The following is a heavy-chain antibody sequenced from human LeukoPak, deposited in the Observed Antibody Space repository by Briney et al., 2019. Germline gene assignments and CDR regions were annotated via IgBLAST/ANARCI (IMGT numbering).Heavy chain of an antibody. CDR2: IYTSGST. CDR3: ARDRRYSSSWYYFDY. D-gene: IGHD6-13*01. CDR1: GGSISSGSYY. J-gene: IGHJ4*02. V-gene: IGHV4-61*02. Sequence: SETLSLTCTVSGGSISSGSYYWSWIRQPAGKGLERIGRIYTSGSTNYNPSLKSRVTISEDTSKNQFSLKLSSVTAADTAVYYCARDRRYSSSWYYFDYWGQGTLVTVSS.